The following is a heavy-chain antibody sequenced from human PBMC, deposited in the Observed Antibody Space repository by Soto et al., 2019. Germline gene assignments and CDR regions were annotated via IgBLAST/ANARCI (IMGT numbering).Heavy chain of an antibody. CDR1: GFNFGVFG. CDR2: LSYEGSEE. Sequence: QVRLVESGGGVVQPGRSLSLSCAASGFNFGVFGMHWVRQAPGTGLEWLSVLSYEGSEEYYPDSVRGRFTISRDNSKNTLFLQMDSLRVDDTGVYYCALTRRSSLLEVAGPGFEYWGQGTLVNVS. CDR3: ALTRRSSLLEVAGPGFEY. V-gene: IGHV3-30*03. D-gene: IGHD6-19*01. J-gene: IGHJ4*02.